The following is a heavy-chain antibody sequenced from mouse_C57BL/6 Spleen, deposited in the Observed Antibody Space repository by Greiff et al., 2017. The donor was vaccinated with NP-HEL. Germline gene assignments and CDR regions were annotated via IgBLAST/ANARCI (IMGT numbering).Heavy chain of an antibody. CDR3: ARGGRGWYFDV. CDR1: GYTFTSYW. Sequence: QVQLKESGAELVKPGASVKLSCKASGYTFTSYWMHWVKQRPGQGLEWIGMIHPNSGSTNYNEKFKSKATLTVDKSSSTAYMQLSSLTSEDSAVYYCARGGRGWYFDVWGTGTTVTVSS. CDR2: IHPNSGST. D-gene: IGHD3-3*01. J-gene: IGHJ1*03. V-gene: IGHV1-64*01.